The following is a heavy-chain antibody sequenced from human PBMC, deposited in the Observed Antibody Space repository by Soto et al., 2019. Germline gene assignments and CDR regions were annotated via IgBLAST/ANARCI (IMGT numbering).Heavy chain of an antibody. V-gene: IGHV3-7*01. CDR2: IKQDGSEK. CDR3: ARAVTGTPDY. Sequence: GSLRLSCATSGFTMSNFWMTWVRQAPGKGLEWVANIKQDGSEKYYVDSVKGRFTISRATAQNSLYLQMNRLRAEDTAVYYCARAVTGTPDYGGQGTLVTVSS. J-gene: IGHJ4*02. D-gene: IGHD2-21*02. CDR1: GFTMSNFW.